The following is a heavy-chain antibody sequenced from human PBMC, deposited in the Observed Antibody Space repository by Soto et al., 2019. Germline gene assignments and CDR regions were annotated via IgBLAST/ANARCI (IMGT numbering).Heavy chain of an antibody. CDR1: GFTFSSYS. CDR3: AKDINSSGWYSGYYFDY. Sequence: GGSLRLSCAASGFTFSSYSMNWVRQAPGKGLEWVSSISSSGGCIYYADSVKGRFTISRDNSKNSLYLQMNSLRTEDTALYYCAKDINSSGWYSGYYFDYWGQGTLVTVSS. V-gene: IGHV3-21*04. J-gene: IGHJ4*02. D-gene: IGHD6-19*01. CDR2: ISSSGGCI.